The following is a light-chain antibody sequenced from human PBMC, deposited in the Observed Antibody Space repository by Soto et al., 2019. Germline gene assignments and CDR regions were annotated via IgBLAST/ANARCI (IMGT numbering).Light chain of an antibody. CDR2: EVT. Sequence: QSALTQPPSASGSPGQSVTISCTGTSSDVGAYKYVSWYQQYPGKAPKLMIYEVTNRPSGFPDRFSGSKSGNTASLTVSGLQAEDEADYYCTSYVGNDIWVFGGGTKLTVL. CDR3: TSYVGNDIWV. CDR1: SSDVGAYKY. J-gene: IGLJ3*02. V-gene: IGLV2-8*01.